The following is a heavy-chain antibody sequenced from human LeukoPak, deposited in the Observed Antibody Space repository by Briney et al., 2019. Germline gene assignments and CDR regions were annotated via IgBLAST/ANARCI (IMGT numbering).Heavy chain of an antibody. J-gene: IGHJ4*02. Sequence: PSETLSLTCTVCGDSISSGSYYWSWIRQPAGKGLEWIGEINHSGSTNYNPSLKSRATISVDTSKNQFSLKLSSVTAADTAVYYCARGRYNWSYWGQGTLVTVSS. V-gene: IGHV4-61*10. CDR3: ARGRYNWSY. CDR1: GDSISSGSYY. D-gene: IGHD1-20*01. CDR2: INHSGST.